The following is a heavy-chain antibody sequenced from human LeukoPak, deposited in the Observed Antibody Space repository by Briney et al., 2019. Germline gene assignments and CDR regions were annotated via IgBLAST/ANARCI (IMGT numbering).Heavy chain of an antibody. CDR1: GFTFSSYA. V-gene: IGHV3-23*01. D-gene: IGHD4-17*01. Sequence: PGGSLRLSCAASGFTFSSYAMSWVRQAPGKGLEWVSTISGSGGSTYYADSVKGRFTISRDNSKNTLYLQMNSLRAEDTAVYYCAKSDTYGDSYYYYGMDVWGQGTTVTVSS. J-gene: IGHJ6*02. CDR2: ISGSGGST. CDR3: AKSDTYGDSYYYYGMDV.